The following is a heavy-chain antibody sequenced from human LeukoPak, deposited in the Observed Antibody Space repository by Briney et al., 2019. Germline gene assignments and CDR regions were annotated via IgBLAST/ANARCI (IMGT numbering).Heavy chain of an antibody. CDR3: AGGVTYYYDSSGYYPSFDY. CDR2: IYYSGST. Sequence: SETLSLTCTVSGGSISSSSYYWGWIRQPPGKGLEWNGSIYYSGSTYYNPSLKSRVTISVDTSKNQFSLKLSSVTAADTAVYYCAGGVTYYYDSSGYYPSFDYWGQGTLVTVSS. CDR1: GGSISSSSYY. V-gene: IGHV4-39*07. D-gene: IGHD3-22*01. J-gene: IGHJ4*02.